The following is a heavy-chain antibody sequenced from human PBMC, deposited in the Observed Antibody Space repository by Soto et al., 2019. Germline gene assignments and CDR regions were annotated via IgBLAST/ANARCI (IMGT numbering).Heavy chain of an antibody. CDR3: ARPFGDYGDYAWSLRD. J-gene: IGHJ4*02. Sequence: QVQLVQSGAEVKKPGASVKVSCKASGYTFSGYAMGWVRQAPGQGLEWMGWISGYNGNTDYAQKFQGRVTTTTDTSTSTAYMELRSLTSDDTAVYYCARPFGDYGDYAWSLRDWGQGTLVTVSS. V-gene: IGHV1-18*01. D-gene: IGHD4-17*01. CDR2: ISGYNGNT. CDR1: GYTFSGYA.